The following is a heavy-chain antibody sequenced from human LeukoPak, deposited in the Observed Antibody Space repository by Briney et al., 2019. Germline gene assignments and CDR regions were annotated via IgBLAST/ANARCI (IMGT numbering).Heavy chain of an antibody. J-gene: IGHJ3*02. D-gene: IGHD3-10*01. V-gene: IGHV4-61*01. CDR1: GGSFSSGSYY. CDR3: ALGGSWAEYGAFDI. Sequence: PSETLSLTCTVSGGSFSSGSYYWSWIRQPPGKGLEWIGYIYYSGSTNYNPSLKSRVTISVDTSKNQFSLKLSSVTAADTAVYYCALGGSWAEYGAFDIWGQGTMVTVSS. CDR2: IYYSGST.